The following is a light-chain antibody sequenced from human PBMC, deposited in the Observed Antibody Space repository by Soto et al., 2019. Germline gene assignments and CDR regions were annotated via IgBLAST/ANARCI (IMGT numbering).Light chain of an antibody. V-gene: IGKV3-11*01. Sequence: EIVLTQSPATLSLSPGERATLSCRASQSVRSDLAWYQQKPGQAPRLLIYDASNRATGIPARFSGSGSGTDFTLTISSLEPEDLAVYYCQQRSNWPVTFGHGTKVDIK. CDR1: QSVRSD. J-gene: IGKJ3*01. CDR2: DAS. CDR3: QQRSNWPVT.